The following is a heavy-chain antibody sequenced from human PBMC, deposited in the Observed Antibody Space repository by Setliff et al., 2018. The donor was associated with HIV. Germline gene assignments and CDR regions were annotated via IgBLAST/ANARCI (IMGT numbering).Heavy chain of an antibody. D-gene: IGHD6-19*01. V-gene: IGHV4-61*08. Sequence: SETLSLTCTVPGDSVSSGGFYWSWIRQHPGKGLEWIGYIYNRGSTKYNPSLKSRVTISLDTSKNQFSLKLSSVTAADTAVYYCARGYSGWYYFDYWGQGTLVTVSS. CDR3: ARGYSGWYYFDY. CDR2: IYNRGST. J-gene: IGHJ4*02. CDR1: GDSVSSGGFY.